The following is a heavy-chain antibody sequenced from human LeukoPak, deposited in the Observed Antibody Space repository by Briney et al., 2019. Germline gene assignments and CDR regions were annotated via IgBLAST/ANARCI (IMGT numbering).Heavy chain of an antibody. CDR1: GFTFSSYG. D-gene: IGHD6-13*01. CDR3: AKAAEQQLALDY. CDR2: ISYDGSNK. V-gene: IGHV3-30*18. J-gene: IGHJ4*02. Sequence: GGSLRLSCAASGFTFSSYGMHWVRQAPGKGLEWVAVISYDGSNKYYADSVKGRFTISRDNSKNTLYLQMNNLRAEDTAVYYCAKAAEQQLALDYWGQGTLVTVSS.